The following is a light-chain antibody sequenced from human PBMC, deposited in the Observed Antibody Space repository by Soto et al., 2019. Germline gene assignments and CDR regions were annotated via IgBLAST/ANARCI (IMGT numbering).Light chain of an antibody. J-gene: IGLJ1*01. V-gene: IGLV2-14*01. CDR3: SSYTSSSTYV. CDR1: SSDGGGYNY. CDR2: EVC. Sequence: QSVLTHPASVAGAPGQSITISCSGTSSDGGGYNYVSWHQLHPGKAPKRMVYEVCNRPSGVSNRFSGSKSGNTASLTVSGLQALDEADHYCSSYTSSSTYVFGRGTKVTVL.